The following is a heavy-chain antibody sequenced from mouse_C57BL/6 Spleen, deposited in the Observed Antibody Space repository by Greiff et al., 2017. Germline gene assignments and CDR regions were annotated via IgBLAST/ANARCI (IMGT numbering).Heavy chain of an antibody. D-gene: IGHD2-3*01. CDR3: ARAPGEDGYSMAWFAY. J-gene: IGHJ3*01. CDR2: IYIGNGYT. Sequence: VQLQQSGAELVRPGSSVKMSCKTSGYTFTSYGINWVKQRPGQGLEWIGYIYIGNGYTEYNEKFKGKATLTSDTSSSTAYMQLSSLTSEDSAIYFCARAPGEDGYSMAWFAYWGQGTLVTVSA. CDR1: GYTFTSYG. V-gene: IGHV1-58*01.